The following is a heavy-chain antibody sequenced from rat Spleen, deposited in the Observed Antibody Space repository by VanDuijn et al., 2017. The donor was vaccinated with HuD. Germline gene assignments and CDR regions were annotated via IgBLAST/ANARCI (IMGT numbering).Heavy chain of an antibody. D-gene: IGHD4-3*01. CDR1: GFTFSDYY. V-gene: IGHV5-29*01. J-gene: IGHJ3*01. Sequence: EVQLVESDGGLVQPGRSLKLSCAASGFTFSDYYMAWVRQAPTKGLEWVATISYGDSSGHSGTYYRDSVRGRFTISRDNVKNTQYLQMDSLRSEDTATYYCARQDTSGYSNWFAYWGQGTLVTVSS. CDR3: ARQDTSGYSNWFAY. CDR2: ISYGDSSGHSGT.